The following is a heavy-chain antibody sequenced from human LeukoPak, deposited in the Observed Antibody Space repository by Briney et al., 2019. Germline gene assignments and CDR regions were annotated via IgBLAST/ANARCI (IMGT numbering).Heavy chain of an antibody. V-gene: IGHV1-46*01. D-gene: IGHD4-17*01. CDR3: ARERRNDGDYNDAFDI. J-gene: IGHJ3*02. CDR2: INPSGGST. CDR1: GYTFTSYY. Sequence: ASVKVSCKASGYTFTSYYMHWVRQAPGQGLEWMGMINPSGGSTSYAQKFQGRVTMTRDMSTSTVYMELSSLRSEDTAVYYCARERRNDGDYNDAFDIWGQGTMVTVSS.